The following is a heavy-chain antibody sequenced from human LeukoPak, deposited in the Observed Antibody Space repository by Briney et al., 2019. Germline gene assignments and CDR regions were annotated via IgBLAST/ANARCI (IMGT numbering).Heavy chain of an antibody. CDR2: INHSGST. V-gene: IGHV4-34*01. CDR1: GGSFSGYY. J-gene: IGHJ6*03. D-gene: IGHD6-6*01. Sequence: PSETLSLTCAVYGGSFSGYYWSWIRQPPGKGLEWIGEINHSGSTNYNPSLKSRVTISVDTSKNQFSLKLSSVTAADTAVYYCARGVAARPVHYYYYMDVWGKGTTVTVSS. CDR3: ARGVAARPVHYYYYMDV.